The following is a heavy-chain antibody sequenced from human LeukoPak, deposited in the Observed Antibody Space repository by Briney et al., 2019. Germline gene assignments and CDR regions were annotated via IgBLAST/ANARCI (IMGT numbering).Heavy chain of an antibody. CDR1: GFTPSGYY. Sequence: GGSLRLSCAAPGFTPSGYYMTWVRQAPGKGLEWISYVGNGGSNIMLYADSVKGRFTACRDYAKNSLYLQMNSLRADDTAVYYCARDKSNKGHDCWGQGTLVTVSS. CDR2: VGNGGSNIM. CDR3: ARDKSNKGHDC. V-gene: IGHV3-11*01. J-gene: IGHJ4*02.